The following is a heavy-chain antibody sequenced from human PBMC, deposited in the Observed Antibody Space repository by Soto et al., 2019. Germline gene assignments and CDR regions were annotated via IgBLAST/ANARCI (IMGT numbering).Heavy chain of an antibody. Sequence: SETLSLTCTVSGGSISSSSYYWGWIRQPPGKGLEWIGSIYYSGSTYYNPSLKSRVTISVDTSKNQFSLKLSSVTAADTAVYYCARDYDSSGYYDYWGQGTLVTVSS. CDR2: IYYSGST. V-gene: IGHV4-39*01. CDR1: GGSISSSSYY. J-gene: IGHJ4*02. D-gene: IGHD3-22*01. CDR3: ARDYDSSGYYDY.